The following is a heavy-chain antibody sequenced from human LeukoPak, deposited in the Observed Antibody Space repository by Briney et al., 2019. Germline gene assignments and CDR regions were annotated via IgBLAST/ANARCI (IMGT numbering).Heavy chain of an antibody. CDR3: ARSSPPRGFDP. Sequence: GGSLRLSCAASGFTFSSYSMNWVRQAPGKGLEWVSSISSSSSYIYYADSVKGRFTISRGNAKNSLYLQMNSLRAEDTAVYYCARSSPPRGFDPWGQGTLVTVSS. J-gene: IGHJ5*02. CDR1: GFTFSSYS. CDR2: ISSSSSYI. V-gene: IGHV3-21*01. D-gene: IGHD3-10*01.